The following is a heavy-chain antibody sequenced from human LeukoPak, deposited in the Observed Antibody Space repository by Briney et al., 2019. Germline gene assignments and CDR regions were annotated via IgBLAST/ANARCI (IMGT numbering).Heavy chain of an antibody. V-gene: IGHV1-46*01. CDR1: GYTFTSYY. CDR3: ARESGKRGMDV. Sequence: ASVKVSCKASGYTFTSYYMHWVRQAPGQGLEWMGIINPSGGSTSYAQKFQGRVTMTRDTSTSTAYMELRSLRSDDTAVYYCARESGKRGMDVWGQGTTVTVSS. D-gene: IGHD1-26*01. CDR2: INPSGGST. J-gene: IGHJ6*02.